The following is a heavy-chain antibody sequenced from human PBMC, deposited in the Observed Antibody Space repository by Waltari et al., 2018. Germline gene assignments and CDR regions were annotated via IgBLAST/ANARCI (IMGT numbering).Heavy chain of an antibody. CDR2: IYHSGST. Sequence: QVQLQESGPGLVKPSETLSLTCPVSGYSISSGSYWGWIRQPPGKGLEWIGSIYHSGSTYYNPSLKSRVTISVDTSKNQFSLKLSSVTAADTAVYYCARDEVGGSYYWGQGTLVTVSS. CDR1: GYSISSGSY. V-gene: IGHV4-38-2*02. CDR3: ARDEVGGSYY. D-gene: IGHD1-26*01. J-gene: IGHJ4*02.